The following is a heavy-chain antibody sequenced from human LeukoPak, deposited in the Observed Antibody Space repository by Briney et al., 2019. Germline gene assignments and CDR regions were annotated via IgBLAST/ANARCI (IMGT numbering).Heavy chain of an antibody. Sequence: GGSLRLSCAASGFTFSSYSMNWVRQAPGKGLEWVSSISSSSSYIYYADSVKGRFTISRDNAKNSLYLQMNSLRAEDTAVYYCAKGYSSSWYSPHAYYFDYWGQGTLVTVSS. J-gene: IGHJ4*02. CDR2: ISSSSSYI. CDR1: GFTFSSYS. CDR3: AKGYSSSWYSPHAYYFDY. V-gene: IGHV3-21*01. D-gene: IGHD6-13*01.